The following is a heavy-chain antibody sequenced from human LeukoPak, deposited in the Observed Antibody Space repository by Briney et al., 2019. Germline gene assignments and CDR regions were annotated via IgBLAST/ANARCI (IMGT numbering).Heavy chain of an antibody. D-gene: IGHD2-15*01. CDR2: IDPSDSYI. CDR1: GYSFTSYW. V-gene: IGHV5-10-1*04. J-gene: IGHJ4*02. Sequence: GESLKISCKGSGYSFTSYWISWVRQMPGKGLEWMGRIDPSDSYINYSPSFQGQVTISADKSISTAYLQWSSLKASDTAMYYCARRGYCSGGSCYGVETDYWGQGTLVTVSS. CDR3: ARRGYCSGGSCYGVETDY.